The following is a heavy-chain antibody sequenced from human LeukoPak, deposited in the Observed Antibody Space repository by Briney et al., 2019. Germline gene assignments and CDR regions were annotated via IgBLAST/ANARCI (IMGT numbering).Heavy chain of an antibody. CDR3: ARESAISGWLCGS. J-gene: IGHJ5*02. Sequence: GGSLRLSSSASGFTFSRYAMHGVRQAPGKGLEYVSAISSNGGSTYYADSVKGRFTISRDNSKNTLYLQMGSLRAEDMAVYYCARESAISGWLCGSWGQGTLVTVSS. D-gene: IGHD6-19*01. CDR2: ISSNGGST. CDR1: GFTFSRYA. V-gene: IGHV3-64*02.